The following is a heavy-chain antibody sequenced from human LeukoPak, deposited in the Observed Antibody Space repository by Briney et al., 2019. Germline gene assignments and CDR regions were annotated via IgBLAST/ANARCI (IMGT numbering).Heavy chain of an antibody. CDR3: ARWRGRQSEFDY. CDR2: IKEDESDE. D-gene: IGHD1-1*01. CDR1: GFTFSSYW. J-gene: IGHJ4*02. Sequence: PGGSLRLSCEASGFTFSSYWMSWVRQAPGKGLEWVAHIKEDESDEYYVDSVRGRFTASRDNAKNSVNLQMNSLRVEDTAVNYCARWRGRQSEFDYWGQGTLVTVSS. V-gene: IGHV3-7*01.